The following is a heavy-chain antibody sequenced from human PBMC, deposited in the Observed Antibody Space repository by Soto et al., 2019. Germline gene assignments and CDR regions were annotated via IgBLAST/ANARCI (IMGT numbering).Heavy chain of an antibody. CDR3: ARRGPPLPYGDGKADY. J-gene: IGHJ4*02. D-gene: IGHD4-17*01. CDR2: IYYSGST. V-gene: IGHV4-39*01. Sequence: QLQLQESGPGLVKPSETLSLTCTVSGGSISSSSYYWGWIRQPPGKWLEWIGSIYYSGSTYYNPSLKSRVTISVDTSKNQFSLKLSSVTAADTAVYYCARRGPPLPYGDGKADYWGQGTLVTVSS. CDR1: GGSISSSSYY.